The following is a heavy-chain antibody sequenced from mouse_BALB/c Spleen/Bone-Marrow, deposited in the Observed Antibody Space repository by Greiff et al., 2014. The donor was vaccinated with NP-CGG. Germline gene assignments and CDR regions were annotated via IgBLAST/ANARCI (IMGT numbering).Heavy chain of an antibody. CDR3: TRRSLLSDYYSMDY. J-gene: IGHJ4*01. D-gene: IGHD2-10*01. CDR2: INPSNGGT. CDR1: GYTFTSYY. Sequence: VQLQQSGAELVKPGASVKLSCKASGYTFTSYYLYWVKQRPGQGFEWIGEINPSNGGTNFNERFKSKASLTVDKSSSTAYMQLNSLTSEDSAVYYCTRRSLLSDYYSMDYWGQGTSVTVSS. V-gene: IGHV1S81*02.